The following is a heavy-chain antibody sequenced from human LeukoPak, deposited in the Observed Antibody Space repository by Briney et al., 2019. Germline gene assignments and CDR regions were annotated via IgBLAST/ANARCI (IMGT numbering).Heavy chain of an antibody. J-gene: IGHJ4*02. CDR2: INDSGST. CDR3: ARRAGYDYGQIDH. V-gene: IGHV4-34*01. D-gene: IGHD5-18*01. Sequence: SETLSLTCAVYGGSFSGYYWSRIRQPPGKGLEWIGEINDSGSTNYNPSLKSRVTISVGTSNNRVSLKVDSVTAADTAVYYCARRAGYDYGQIDHWGRGTLVTVSS. CDR1: GGSFSGYY.